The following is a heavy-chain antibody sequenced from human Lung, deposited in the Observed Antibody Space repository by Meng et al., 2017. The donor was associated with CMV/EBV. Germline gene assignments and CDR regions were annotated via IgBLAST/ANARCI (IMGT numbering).Heavy chain of an antibody. V-gene: IGHV4-39*01. J-gene: IGHJ4*02. CDR3: ARQECSWYYFDY. CDR2: IYYSGNT. D-gene: IGHD6-13*01. CDR1: GGSISSSSYY. Sequence: SXTXSPXCTVSGGSISSSSYYCDWIRQPPGKGLEWIGSIYYSGNTYYNPSLKSRVTISVDTSKNQFSLKLSSVTAAVTAVYCCARQECSWYYFDYWGQGNXVTVSS.